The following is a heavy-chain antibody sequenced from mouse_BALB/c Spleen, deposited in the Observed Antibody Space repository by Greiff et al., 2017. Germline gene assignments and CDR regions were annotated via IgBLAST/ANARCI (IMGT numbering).Heavy chain of an antibody. CDR1: GFSLTSYD. CDR3: VRDLSAWFAY. Sequence: VKLMESGPGLVAPSQSLSITCTVSGFSLTSYDISWIRQPPGKGLEWLGVIWTGGGTNYNSAFMSRLSISKDNSKSQVFLRMNSLQTDDTAIYYCVRDLSAWFAYWGQGTLVTVSA. V-gene: IGHV2-9-2*01. D-gene: IGHD2-3*01. J-gene: IGHJ3*01. CDR2: IWTGGGT.